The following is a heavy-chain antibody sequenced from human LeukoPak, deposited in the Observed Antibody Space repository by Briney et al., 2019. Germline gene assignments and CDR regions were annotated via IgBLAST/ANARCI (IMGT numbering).Heavy chain of an antibody. V-gene: IGHV5-51*01. Sequence: GESLKISCKDSGYYFTNYWIGWVRQMPGKGLKWMGIIHGADSLTMYSPSFQGQVTISADKSVSTAYLQWSGLKPSDTAIYYCAGARNGDYRWDYWGQGTLVTVSS. J-gene: IGHJ4*02. CDR3: AGARNGDYRWDY. CDR1: GYYFTNYW. D-gene: IGHD4-17*01. CDR2: IHGADSLT.